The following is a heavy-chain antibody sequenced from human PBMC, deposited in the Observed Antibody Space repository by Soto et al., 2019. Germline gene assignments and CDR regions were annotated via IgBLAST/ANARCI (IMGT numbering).Heavy chain of an antibody. V-gene: IGHV3-23*01. CDR1: GFTFSSYE. CDR2: ISSGGGSP. CDR3: AKGHGRIVTRNFDE. J-gene: IGHJ4*02. Sequence: PGGSLRLSCAASGFTFSSYEMNWVRQAPGKGLEWVSSISSGGGSPYYADSVKGRFTISRNNSKNTLFLQMNSLRAEDTAVYYWAKGHGRIVTRNFDEWGQGSLVT. D-gene: IGHD3-22*01.